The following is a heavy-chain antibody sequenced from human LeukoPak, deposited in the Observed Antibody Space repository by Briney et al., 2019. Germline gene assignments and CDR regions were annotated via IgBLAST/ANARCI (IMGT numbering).Heavy chain of an antibody. CDR2: IRSQGNRAAT. V-gene: IGHV3-73*01. J-gene: IGHJ4*02. CDR1: GFTFSGSA. CDR3: AGDYNSWTGLNY. Sequence: GGSLRLSCAASGFTFSGSAIHWVRQASGQGLEWRGLIRSQGNRAATVYGASVEGRFTISRDDSKNTAYLQMNSLKTEDTAVYYCAGDYNSWTGLNYWGQGTLVTVSS. D-gene: IGHD3-3*01.